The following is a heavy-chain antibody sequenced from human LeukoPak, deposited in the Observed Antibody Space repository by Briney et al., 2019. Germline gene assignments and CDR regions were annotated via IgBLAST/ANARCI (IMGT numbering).Heavy chain of an antibody. J-gene: IGHJ4*02. CDR1: GFTFSSYS. V-gene: IGHV3-21*01. CDR3: AREPLRGTYYDFWSGYYSDPDY. CDR2: ISSSSSYI. D-gene: IGHD3-3*01. Sequence: GGSLRLSCAASGFTFSSYSMNWVRQAPGKGLEWVSSISSSSSYIYYADSVKGRFTISRDNAKNSRYLQMNSLRAEDTAVYYCAREPLRGTYYDFWSGYYSDPDYWGQGTLVTVSS.